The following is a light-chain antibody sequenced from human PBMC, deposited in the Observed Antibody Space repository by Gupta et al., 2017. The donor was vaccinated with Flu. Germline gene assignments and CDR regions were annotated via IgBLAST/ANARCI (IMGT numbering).Light chain of an antibody. CDR1: HGISSL. CDR3: QQRNSSPRT. J-gene: IGKJ3*01. Sequence: PTFLVASVGSVVTISCRASHGISSLFTWYQQKAGKAPKLLIYGASTAHSGLPSRISSSCSATYITLIISRQQPEDFANYCCQQRNSSPRTFGHGTKVDVK. V-gene: IGKV1-9*01. CDR2: GAS.